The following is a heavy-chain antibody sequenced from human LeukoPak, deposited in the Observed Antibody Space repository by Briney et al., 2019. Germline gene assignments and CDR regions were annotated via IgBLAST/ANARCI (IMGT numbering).Heavy chain of an antibody. V-gene: IGHV1-69*01. Sequence: SVKVSCKASGGTSSSYAISWVRQAPGQGLEWMGGIITIFGTANYAQKFQGRVTITADESTSTAYMELSSLRSEDTAVYYCARVPYCSGGSCLLRGYYFDFWGQGTLVTVSS. CDR3: ARVPYCSGGSCLLRGYYFDF. CDR1: GGTSSSYA. J-gene: IGHJ4*02. CDR2: IITIFGTA. D-gene: IGHD2-15*01.